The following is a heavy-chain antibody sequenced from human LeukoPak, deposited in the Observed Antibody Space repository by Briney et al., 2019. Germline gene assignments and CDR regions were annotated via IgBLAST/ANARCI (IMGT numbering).Heavy chain of an antibody. CDR3: ARGLKGYYYGSGSYYNRDYDYYYYMDV. Sequence: SETLSLTCAVSGGSFSGYYWSWIRQPPGKGLEWIGEINHSGSTNYNPSPTSRVTILVDTSKNQSSLQLISVTAADTAVYYCARGLKGYYYGSGSYYNRDYDYYYYMDVWGKGTTVTASS. J-gene: IGHJ6*03. D-gene: IGHD3-10*01. CDR1: GGSFSGYY. CDR2: INHSGST. V-gene: IGHV4-34*01.